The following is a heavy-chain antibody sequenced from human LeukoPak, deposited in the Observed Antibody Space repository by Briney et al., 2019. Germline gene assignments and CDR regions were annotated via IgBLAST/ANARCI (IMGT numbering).Heavy chain of an antibody. CDR3: AKDSSRIYYYGMDV. CDR1: GCTFSSYA. CDR2: ISGSGGST. J-gene: IGHJ6*02. Sequence: QPGGSLRLSCAASGCTFSSYAMSWVRQAPGKGLEWVSAISGSGGSTYYADSVKGRFTISRDNSKNTLYLQMNSLRAEDTAVYYCAKDSSRIYYYGMDVWGQGTTVTVSS. V-gene: IGHV3-23*01. D-gene: IGHD6-13*01.